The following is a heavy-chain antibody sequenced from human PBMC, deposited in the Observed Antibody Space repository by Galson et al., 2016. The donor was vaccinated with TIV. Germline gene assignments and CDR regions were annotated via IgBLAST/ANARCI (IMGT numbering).Heavy chain of an antibody. V-gene: IGHV3-74*01. J-gene: IGHJ4*02. CDR2: IDRDGTRI. D-gene: IGHD3-10*01. CDR1: GFTFSSYW. Sequence: SLRLSCAASGFTFSSYWMHWIRQVPGKGLVWVSRIDRDGTRITYADSVKGRFTISRDNAKNTLYLQMSSLRPGDSAVYLCARVYNSYFIDYWGQGTLVTVSS. CDR3: ARVYNSYFIDY.